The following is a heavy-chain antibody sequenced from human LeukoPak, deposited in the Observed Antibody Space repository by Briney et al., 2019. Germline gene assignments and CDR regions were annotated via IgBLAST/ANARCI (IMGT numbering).Heavy chain of an antibody. Sequence: PSETLSLTCTVFGGSISSYYWSWIRQPAGKGLEWIGRIYTSGSTNYNPSLKSRVTMSVDTSKNQFSLKLSSVTAADTAVYYCARDRPIDFWSGYSLDYWGQGTLVTVSS. CDR3: ARDRPIDFWSGYSLDY. CDR1: GGSISSYY. CDR2: IYTSGST. V-gene: IGHV4-4*07. J-gene: IGHJ4*02. D-gene: IGHD3-3*01.